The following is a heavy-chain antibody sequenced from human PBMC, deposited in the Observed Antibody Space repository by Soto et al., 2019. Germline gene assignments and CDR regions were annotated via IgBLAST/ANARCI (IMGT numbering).Heavy chain of an antibody. D-gene: IGHD2-2*01. CDR2: ICPIFGTA. V-gene: IGHV1-69*01. J-gene: IGHJ4*02. CDR1: GGTLSSYA. CDR3: ALRQYQAFDY. Sequence: QVQLVQPVAEVKKPASSVKVSCKASGGTLSSYAISWVRQAPGQGLEWMGGICPIFGTANYAQKFQGRVTITADEATSTAYMELSSLRSEDTAVYYCALRQYQAFDYWCQGTLVTVSS.